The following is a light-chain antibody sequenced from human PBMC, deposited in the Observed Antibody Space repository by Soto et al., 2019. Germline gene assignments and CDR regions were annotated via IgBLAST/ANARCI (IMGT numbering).Light chain of an antibody. CDR3: QQSYITPWT. CDR2: AAS. V-gene: IGKV1-39*01. Sequence: DIQMTQSPSSLSASVGDRVTITCRASQSITNYLNWYQQKPGKAPNLLIYAASSLQSGVPSRFSGSRSGTDFTLTICSLQPEDFATYYCQQSYITPWTFGQGTKVGIK. CDR1: QSITNY. J-gene: IGKJ1*01.